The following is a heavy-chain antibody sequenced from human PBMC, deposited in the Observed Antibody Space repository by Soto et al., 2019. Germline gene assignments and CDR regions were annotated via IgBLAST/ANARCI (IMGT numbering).Heavy chain of an antibody. CDR3: ARGGDSSSSWAFDI. J-gene: IGHJ3*02. Sequence: QVQLQESGPGLVKPSQTLSRTCTVSGGSISSGGYYWSWIRKHPGKGLEWIGYIYYSGSTYYNPSLKSRVTISVDTSKNHFSLKLSSVTAADTAVYYCARGGDSSSSWAFDIWGQGTMVTVSS. CDR2: IYYSGST. D-gene: IGHD6-6*01. V-gene: IGHV4-31*03. CDR1: GGSISSGGYY.